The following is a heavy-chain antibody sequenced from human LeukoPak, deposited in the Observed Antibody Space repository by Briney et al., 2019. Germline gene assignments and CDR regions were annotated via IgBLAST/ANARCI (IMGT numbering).Heavy chain of an antibody. CDR3: ARVLYDSSGYYQYYFDN. J-gene: IGHJ4*02. Sequence: SETLSLTCTVSGGSISSSSSYWGWIRQPPGKGLEWIGSIYYSGSTYYNPSLKSRVTISVDTSKNQFSLKLSSVTAADTAVYYCARVLYDSSGYYQYYFDNWGQGTLVTVSS. CDR1: GGSISSSSSY. D-gene: IGHD3-22*01. CDR2: IYYSGST. V-gene: IGHV4-39*07.